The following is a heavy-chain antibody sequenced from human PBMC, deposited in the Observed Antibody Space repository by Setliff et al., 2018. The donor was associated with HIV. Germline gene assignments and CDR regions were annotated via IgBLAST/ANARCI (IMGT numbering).Heavy chain of an antibody. CDR2: MNVQTNTV. CDR3: ARGDP. CDR1: GYTFINYD. Sequence: WASVKVSCKASGYTFINYDLNWVRQATGQGLEWMGWMNVQTNTVTYAEKFRGRVTMTRNTAIGTAYMELSGLGSEDTAIYYCARGDPWGQGTLVTVSS. J-gene: IGHJ5*02. V-gene: IGHV1-8*02.